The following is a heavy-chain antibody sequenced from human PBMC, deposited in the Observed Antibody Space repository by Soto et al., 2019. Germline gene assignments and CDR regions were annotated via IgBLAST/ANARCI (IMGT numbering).Heavy chain of an antibody. V-gene: IGHV4-59*01. CDR3: AAAPETGGNWLDP. CDR2: MYFSGTT. CDR1: GGSIRSSY. Sequence: SETLSLTCTVSGGSIRSSYWTWIRQPPGKGLEWIGHMYFSGTTNFNPSLKSRITMSVDTSKNQFSLKPSSVTAADTAVYYCAAAPETGGNWLDPWGQGTLVTVSS. D-gene: IGHD1-1*01. J-gene: IGHJ5*02.